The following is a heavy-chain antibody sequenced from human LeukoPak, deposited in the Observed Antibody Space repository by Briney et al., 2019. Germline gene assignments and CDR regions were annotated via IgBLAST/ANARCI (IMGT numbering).Heavy chain of an antibody. CDR3: ARGGGDLDY. V-gene: IGHV3-66*01. CDR1: GFTVSSNY. J-gene: IGHJ4*02. CDR2: IYSGGST. D-gene: IGHD2-21*01. Sequence: GGSLRLSCAAPGFTVSSNYMSWVRQAPGKGLEWVSVIYSGGSTYYADSVKGRFTISRGNSKNTLYLQMNSLRAEDTAVYYCARGGGDLDYWGQGTLVTVSS.